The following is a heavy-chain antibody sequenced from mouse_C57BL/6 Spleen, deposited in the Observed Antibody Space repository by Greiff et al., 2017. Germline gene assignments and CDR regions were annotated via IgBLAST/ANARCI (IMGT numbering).Heavy chain of an antibody. J-gene: IGHJ4*01. Sequence: EVQRVESGGGLVQPGGSLSLPCAASGFTFTDYYMSWVRQPPGKALEWLGFIRNKANGYTTEYSASVKGRFTISRDNSQSILYLQMNALRAEDSATYYCARWGYYGNYDAMDYWGQGTSVTVSS. CDR2: IRNKANGYTT. CDR1: GFTFTDYY. V-gene: IGHV7-3*01. CDR3: ARWGYYGNYDAMDY. D-gene: IGHD2-1*01.